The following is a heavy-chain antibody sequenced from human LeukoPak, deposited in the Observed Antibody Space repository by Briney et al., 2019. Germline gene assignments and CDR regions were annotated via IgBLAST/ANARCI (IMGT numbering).Heavy chain of an antibody. J-gene: IGHJ4*02. CDR3: ARDGEYSYGYGFDY. CDR1: GFSVYNLY. V-gene: IGHV3-66*01. D-gene: IGHD5-18*01. CDR2: IYSGDRT. Sequence: VGSLRLSRAASGFSVYNLYMSWVRQAPGKGVEWVSVIYSGDRTYYAASRTGRFTISTDPSKNPVYLQMNSLRPEETAVYYCARDGEYSYGYGFDYWGQGTLVTVSS.